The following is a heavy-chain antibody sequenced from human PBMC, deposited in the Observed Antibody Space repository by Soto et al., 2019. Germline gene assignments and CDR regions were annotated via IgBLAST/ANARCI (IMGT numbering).Heavy chain of an antibody. CDR3: ARVYYSVRQRHFDF. CDR1: GASIRSGGYL. CDR2: IYYSGNT. Sequence: QVQLQESGPGLVKPSQTLSLTCSVSGASIRSGGYLWSWVRQHPGKGLEWIGYIYYSGNTHYNPSRQSRLTSSVDTSKNQFSLKLSSVTAADTAVYYCARVYYSVRQRHFDFWGQGTLVTVSS. J-gene: IGHJ4*02. D-gene: IGHD4-4*01. V-gene: IGHV4-31*03.